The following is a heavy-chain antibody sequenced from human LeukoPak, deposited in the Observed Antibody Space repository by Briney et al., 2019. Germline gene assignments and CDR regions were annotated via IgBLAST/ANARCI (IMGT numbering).Heavy chain of an antibody. CDR1: GFTFDDYA. CDR3: ARGGSGTLYYYYGMDV. D-gene: IGHD1-1*01. V-gene: IGHV3-9*01. CDR2: ISWNSNYI. Sequence: PGRSLRLSCAASGFTFDDYAMHWVRQGPGKGLEWVSGISWNSNYIGYADSVKGRFTISRDNSKNTLYLQMNSLRAEDTAVYYCARGGSGTLYYYYGMDVWGQGTTVTVSS. J-gene: IGHJ6*02.